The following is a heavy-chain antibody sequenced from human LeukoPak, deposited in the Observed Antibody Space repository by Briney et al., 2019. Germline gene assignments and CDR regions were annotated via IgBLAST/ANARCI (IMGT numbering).Heavy chain of an antibody. CDR1: GGSISGYY. CDR3: AREFTS. Sequence: SETLSLTCSVSGGSISGYYWSWIRQPPGKGLEWIGYFYYTGYTNYNPSLKSRVAISVDTSKNQFSLYLTSVTAADTAVYYCAREFTSWGQGTLVTVSS. CDR2: FYYTGYT. V-gene: IGHV4-59*01. J-gene: IGHJ5*02.